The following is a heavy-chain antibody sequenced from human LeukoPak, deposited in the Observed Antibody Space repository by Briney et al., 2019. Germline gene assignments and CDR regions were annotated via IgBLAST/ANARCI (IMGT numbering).Heavy chain of an antibody. V-gene: IGHV4-39*01. J-gene: IGHJ5*02. Sequence: PSETLSLTCTVSGGSISSSSYYWGWIRQPPGKGLEWIGSIYYSGSTYYNPSLKSRVTISVDTSKNQFSLKLGSVTAADTAVYYCASRGRVIVYYGSDNWFDPWGQGTLVTVSS. CDR3: ASRGRVIVYYGSDNWFDP. D-gene: IGHD3-10*01. CDR2: IYYSGST. CDR1: GGSISSSSYY.